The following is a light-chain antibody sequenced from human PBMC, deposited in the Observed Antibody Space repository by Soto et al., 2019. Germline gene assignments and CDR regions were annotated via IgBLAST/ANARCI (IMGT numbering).Light chain of an antibody. CDR1: QGVSSY. CDR2: DAS. Sequence: EIVLTQSPATLSLSPGERATLSCRASQGVSSYLAWYQQKPGQAPRLLIYDASNRATGIPARFSGSGSGTDFTLTISSLEPEDFAVYYCQQRRNWPPMYTFGQGPKLEIK. J-gene: IGKJ2*01. V-gene: IGKV3-11*01. CDR3: QQRRNWPPMYT.